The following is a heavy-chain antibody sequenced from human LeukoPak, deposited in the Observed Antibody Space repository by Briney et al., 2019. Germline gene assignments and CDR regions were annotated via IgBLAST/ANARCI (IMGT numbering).Heavy chain of an antibody. Sequence: SSETLSLTCTVSGDSITNNHWSWIRQPPGKGLEWLGHISYTGNTSYNPSLKSRLTISVDTSKNHSSLTLTSVTAADTALYYCARHIFPDGSPFDSWGQGSPVTVSS. CDR1: GDSITNNH. CDR2: ISYTGNT. J-gene: IGHJ4*02. CDR3: ARHIFPDGSPFDS. D-gene: IGHD3-10*01. V-gene: IGHV4-59*08.